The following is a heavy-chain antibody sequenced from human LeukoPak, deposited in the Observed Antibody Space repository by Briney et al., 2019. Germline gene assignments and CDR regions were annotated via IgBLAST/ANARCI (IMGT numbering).Heavy chain of an antibody. D-gene: IGHD3-3*01. CDR1: GGSISSRSYY. Sequence: SETLSLTCTVSGGSISSRSYYWGWIRQPPGKGLEWIGSIYYSGSTYYNPSLKSRVTISVDTSKNQFSLKLNSVTAADTAAYSCARGFRYDPLYYFDYWGQGTLVTVSS. CDR2: IYYSGST. J-gene: IGHJ4*02. V-gene: IGHV4-39*01. CDR3: ARGFRYDPLYYFDY.